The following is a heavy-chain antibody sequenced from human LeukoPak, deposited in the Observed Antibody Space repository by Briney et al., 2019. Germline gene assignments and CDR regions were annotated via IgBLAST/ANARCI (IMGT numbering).Heavy chain of an antibody. CDR2: IWYDGSKE. CDR3: ARSVITTPTPSG. CDR1: GFTFSNYG. V-gene: IGHV3-33*01. Sequence: GGSLRLSCAASGFTFSNYGMHRVRQAPGKGLEWVALIWYDGSKEYYADSVKGRFTISRDNSKNMLYLQMNSLRAEDTTVYYCARSVITTPTPSGWGQGTLVTVSS. D-gene: IGHD1-14*01. J-gene: IGHJ4*02.